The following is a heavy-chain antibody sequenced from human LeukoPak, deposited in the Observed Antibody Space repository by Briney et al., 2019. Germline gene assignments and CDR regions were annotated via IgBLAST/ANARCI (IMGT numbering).Heavy chain of an antibody. J-gene: IGHJ4*02. CDR3: AGQKGMDY. CDR1: GFTFSTYN. V-gene: IGHV3-48*02. CDR2: ISSDRTTI. Sequence: GGSLRLSCAASGFTFSTYNMNWVRQAPGKGLEWVSSISSDRTTIFYADSVKGRFTISRDNAQNSLYLQMNSLRDEDTAVYYCAGQKGMDYWGQGTLVIVSS.